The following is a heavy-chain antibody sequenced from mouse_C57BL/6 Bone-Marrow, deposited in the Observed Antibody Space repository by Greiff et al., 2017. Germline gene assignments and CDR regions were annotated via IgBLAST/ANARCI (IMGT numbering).Heavy chain of an antibody. CDR3: AREEAYYSNYVFDY. CDR1: GFSLTSYG. Sequence: VQVVESGPGLVQPSQSLSITCTVSGFSLTSYGVHWVRQSPGKGLEWLGVIWSGGSTDYNAAFISRLSISKDNSKSQVSFKMNSQQADDTAIYYCAREEAYYSNYVFDYWGQGTTLTVSS. CDR2: IWSGGST. V-gene: IGHV2-2*01. J-gene: IGHJ2*01. D-gene: IGHD2-5*01.